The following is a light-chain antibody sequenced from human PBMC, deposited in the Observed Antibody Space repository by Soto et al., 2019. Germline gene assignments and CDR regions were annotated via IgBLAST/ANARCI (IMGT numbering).Light chain of an antibody. CDR3: QQYNDYLT. J-gene: IGKJ1*01. V-gene: IGKV1-5*03. Sequence: DIQITHSASTLSSSVVDRVTITCRASQSISSWLAWYQQKPGKAPNLLIYRASTLESGVPSRFSGSGSGTEFTLTISSLQTDDSATYYCQQYNDYLTFGQGTKVDIK. CDR1: QSISSW. CDR2: RAS.